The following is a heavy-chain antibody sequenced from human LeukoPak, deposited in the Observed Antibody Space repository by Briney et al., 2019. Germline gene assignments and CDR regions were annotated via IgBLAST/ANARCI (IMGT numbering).Heavy chain of an antibody. CDR2: IYYSGNT. V-gene: IGHV4-39*01. Sequence: PSETLSLTCTVSGDSINTKNYYLGWIRQPPGKGLEWIGSIYYSGNTYYNPSLKSRVTLSIDTSKTQFSLRLSSVTAADTAVYHCARHSYGTFDYWGQGTLVTVSS. J-gene: IGHJ4*02. D-gene: IGHD5-18*01. CDR1: GDSINTKNYY. CDR3: ARHSYGTFDY.